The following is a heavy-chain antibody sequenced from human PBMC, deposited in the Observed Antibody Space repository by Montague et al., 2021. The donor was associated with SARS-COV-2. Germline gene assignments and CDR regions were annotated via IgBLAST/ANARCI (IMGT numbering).Heavy chain of an antibody. D-gene: IGHD2-8*01. Sequence: SETLSLTCTVSGGSISGYYWSWIRQPPGKGLEWIGYIYYSGSTKYNPXXXSRVTVSVDRSKNQVSLKLSSVTAADTAVYYCARLLRSCTNGVCRTYYYYAMDVWGQGTLVTVSS. CDR1: GGSISGYY. V-gene: IGHV4-59*01. CDR3: ARLLRSCTNGVCRTYYYYAMDV. CDR2: IYYSGST. J-gene: IGHJ6*02.